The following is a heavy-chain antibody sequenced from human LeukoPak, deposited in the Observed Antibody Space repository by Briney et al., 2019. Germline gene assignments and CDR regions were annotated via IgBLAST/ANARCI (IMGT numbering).Heavy chain of an antibody. Sequence: GASVKVSCKVSGYTLTELSMHWVRQAPGKGLEWMGGFDPEDGETIHAQKFQGRVTMTEDTSTDTAYMELSSLRSEDTAVYYCATWGGPTYAFDIWGQGTMVTVSS. V-gene: IGHV1-24*01. CDR1: GYTLTELS. D-gene: IGHD3-16*01. CDR3: ATWGGPTYAFDI. J-gene: IGHJ3*02. CDR2: FDPEDGET.